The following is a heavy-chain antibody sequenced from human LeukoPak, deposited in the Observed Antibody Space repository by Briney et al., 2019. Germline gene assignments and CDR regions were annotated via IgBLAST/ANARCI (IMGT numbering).Heavy chain of an antibody. V-gene: IGHV4-31*03. Sequence: SETLSLTCTVSGGSISSGGYYWSWIRQHPGKGLEWIGYIYYSGSTYYNPSLKSRVTISVDTSKNQFSLKLSSVTAADTAMYYCARDLTVAGAFDIWGQGTMVTVSS. CDR1: GGSISSGGYY. CDR3: ARDLTVAGAFDI. CDR2: IYYSGST. J-gene: IGHJ3*02. D-gene: IGHD6-19*01.